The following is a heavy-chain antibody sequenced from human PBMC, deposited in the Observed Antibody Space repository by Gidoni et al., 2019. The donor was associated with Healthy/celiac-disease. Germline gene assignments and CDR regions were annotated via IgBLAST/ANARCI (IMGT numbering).Heavy chain of an antibody. D-gene: IGHD3-10*01. CDR3: AKELDMVRGVIIPYFDY. Sequence: QVQLVESGGGVVQPGRSLRLSCAASGFTFSSYGMHWVRQAPGKGLEWVAVISYDGSNKYYADSVKGRFTISRDNSKNTLYLQMNSLRAEDTAVYYCAKELDMVRGVIIPYFDYWGQGTLVTVSS. CDR2: ISYDGSNK. J-gene: IGHJ4*02. V-gene: IGHV3-30*18. CDR1: GFTFSSYG.